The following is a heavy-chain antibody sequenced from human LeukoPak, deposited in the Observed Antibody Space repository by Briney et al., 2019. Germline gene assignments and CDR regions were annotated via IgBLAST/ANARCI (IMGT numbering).Heavy chain of an antibody. J-gene: IGHJ4*02. CDR2: ISSSSSYI. D-gene: IGHD2-15*01. CDR1: GFTFSSYS. Sequence: GGSLRLSCAASGFTFSSYSMNWVRQAPGKGLEWVSSISSSSSYIYYADSVKGRFTISRDNAKNSLYLQVNSLRAEDTAVYYCARDAAYREGVALDYWGQGTLVTVSS. CDR3: ARDAAYREGVALDY. V-gene: IGHV3-21*01.